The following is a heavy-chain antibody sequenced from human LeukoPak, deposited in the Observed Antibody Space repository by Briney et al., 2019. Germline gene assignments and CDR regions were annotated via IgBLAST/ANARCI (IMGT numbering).Heavy chain of an antibody. V-gene: IGHV3-74*01. D-gene: IGHD1-26*01. CDR1: GFTFSTYW. CDR2: INSDGSTT. J-gene: IGHJ4*02. Sequence: GGSLRLSCAASGFTFSTYWMHWVRQAPGKGLVWVSRINSDGSTTTYADSVKGRFTISRDNAKNTLYLQMNSLRAEDTAVYYCERQGIPRSGSSPGYWGQGPLVTVSS. CDR3: ERQGIPRSGSSPGY.